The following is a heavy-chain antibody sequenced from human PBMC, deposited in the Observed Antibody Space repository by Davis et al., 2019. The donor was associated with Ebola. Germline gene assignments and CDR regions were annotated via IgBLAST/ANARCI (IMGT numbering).Heavy chain of an antibody. CDR1: GYTFTSYY. Sequence: ASVKVSCKASGYTFTSYYMHWVRQATGQGLEWMGWMNPNSGNTGYAQKFQGRVTMTRNTSISTAYMELSSLRSEDTAVYYCARSYGDFYYYGMDVWGQGTTVTVSS. CDR2: MNPNSGNT. V-gene: IGHV1-8*02. J-gene: IGHJ6*02. D-gene: IGHD4-17*01. CDR3: ARSYGDFYYYGMDV.